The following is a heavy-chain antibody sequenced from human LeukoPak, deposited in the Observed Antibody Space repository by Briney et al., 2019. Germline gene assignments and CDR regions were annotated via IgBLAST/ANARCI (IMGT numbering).Heavy chain of an antibody. CDR1: S. CDR2: ISGGGGNI. CDR3: ARDFNWAFDF. Sequence: SMNWVRQXPXXXXEWISYISGGGGNIHYADSVEGRFTISRDNAKNSVYLQMNSLRAEDSAVYYCARDFNWAFDFWGQGILVTVSS. J-gene: IGHJ4*02. V-gene: IGHV3-48*01. D-gene: IGHD1-1*01.